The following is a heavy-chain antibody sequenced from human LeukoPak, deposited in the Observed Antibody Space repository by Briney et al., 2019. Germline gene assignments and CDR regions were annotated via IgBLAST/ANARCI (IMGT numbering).Heavy chain of an antibody. D-gene: IGHD4-17*01. J-gene: IGHJ6*02. CDR1: GYSFSNYW. CDR2: IYPGDSDT. Sequence: GESLKISCKGSGYSFSNYWIGWVRQVPGKGLEWMGIIYPGDSDTRYSPSFQGQVTISADKSISTAYLQWSSLKASDTAMYYCARYGDYPGALGGMDVWGQGTTVTVSS. V-gene: IGHV5-51*01. CDR3: ARYGDYPGALGGMDV.